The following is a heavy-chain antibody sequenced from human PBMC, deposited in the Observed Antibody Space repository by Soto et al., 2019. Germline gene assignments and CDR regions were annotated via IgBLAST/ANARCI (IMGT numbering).Heavy chain of an antibody. Sequence: GESLKISCKGSGYSFTSSWISWVRQMPGKGMERMGRIDPSDSYTNYSPSFQGHVTISADKSISTANLQWSSLKASDTAMYYCARLNQDYYSNYEVYGMDVWGQGTTVTVSS. CDR1: GYSFTSSW. CDR2: IDPSDSYT. J-gene: IGHJ6*02. D-gene: IGHD4-4*01. V-gene: IGHV5-10-1*01. CDR3: ARLNQDYYSNYEVYGMDV.